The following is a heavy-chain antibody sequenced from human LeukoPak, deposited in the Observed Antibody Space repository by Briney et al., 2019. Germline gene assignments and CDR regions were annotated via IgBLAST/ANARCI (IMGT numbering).Heavy chain of an antibody. CDR1: GFTFETYA. D-gene: IGHD5-18*01. J-gene: IGHJ3*02. V-gene: IGHV3-30-3*01. CDR3: ASLLLGYSYGLNIDAFDI. Sequence: GGSLRLSCAASGFTFETYAIHWVRQAPGKGLEWVAAMSYDGINKHYADSVMGRFTISRDNAKNSLYLQMNSLRAEDTAVYYCASLLLGYSYGLNIDAFDIWGQGTMVTVSS. CDR2: MSYDGINK.